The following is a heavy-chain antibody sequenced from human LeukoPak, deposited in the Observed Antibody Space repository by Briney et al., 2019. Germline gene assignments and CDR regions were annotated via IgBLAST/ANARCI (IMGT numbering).Heavy chain of an antibody. CDR3: ARQDGYALYYFDY. V-gene: IGHV5-51*01. CDR2: IYPGDSDT. CDR1: GYSFTSYR. D-gene: IGHD2-2*01. J-gene: IGHJ4*02. Sequence: GESLKISCKGSGYSFTSYRIGWVRQMPGKGLEWMGIIYPGDSDTRYSPSFQGQVTISADKSISSAYVQWSSLKASDTAMYYCARQDGYALYYFDYWGQGTLVTVSS.